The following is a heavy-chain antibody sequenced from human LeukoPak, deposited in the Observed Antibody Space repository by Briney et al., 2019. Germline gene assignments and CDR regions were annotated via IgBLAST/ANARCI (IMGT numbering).Heavy chain of an antibody. J-gene: IGHJ5*02. D-gene: IGHD6-19*01. CDR2: ISWNSGSI. Sequence: GGSLRLSCAASGFTFDDYAMHWVRQAPGKGLEWVSGISWNSGSIGYADSVKGRFTISRDNAKNSLYLQMNNLRAEDTALYYCAKDSGWYFNWFDPWGQGTLVTVSS. CDR3: AKDSGWYFNWFDP. V-gene: IGHV3-9*01. CDR1: GFTFDDYA.